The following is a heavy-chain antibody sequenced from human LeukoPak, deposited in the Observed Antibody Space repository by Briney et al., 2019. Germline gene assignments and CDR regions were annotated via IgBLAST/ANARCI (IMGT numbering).Heavy chain of an antibody. Sequence: GGSLRLSCAASGTYWMHWVRQAPGKGLVWVSHINSDGSWTGYADSVKGRFTISKDNAKNMVYLQMNNLRAEDTAVYYCVSFYETYWGRGTLVTVSS. CDR1: GTYW. CDR3: VSFYETY. J-gene: IGHJ4*02. V-gene: IGHV3-74*01. D-gene: IGHD2-2*01. CDR2: INSDGSWT.